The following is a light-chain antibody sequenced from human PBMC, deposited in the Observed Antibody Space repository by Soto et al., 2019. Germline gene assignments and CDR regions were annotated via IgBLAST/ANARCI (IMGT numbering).Light chain of an antibody. Sequence: AIQMTQSPSSLSASVGDRVTITCRASQGIRNDLGWYQQKPGKAPKLLIYAATTLQSGVPSRFSGSGSGTDFTLTISSLQPEDFATYYCPQDYNYPLTFGGGTKVEIK. CDR1: QGIRND. CDR2: AAT. J-gene: IGKJ4*01. CDR3: PQDYNYPLT. V-gene: IGKV1-6*01.